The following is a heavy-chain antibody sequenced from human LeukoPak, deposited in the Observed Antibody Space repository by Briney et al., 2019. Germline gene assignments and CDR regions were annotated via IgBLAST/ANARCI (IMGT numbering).Heavy chain of an antibody. J-gene: IGHJ4*02. CDR1: GDSVSSNSAA. D-gene: IGHD2-15*01. V-gene: IGHV6-1*01. CDR3: ARDREYCSGGSCYAFDY. CDR2: TYYRSKWYN. Sequence: SQTLSLTCAISGDSVSSNSAAWNWIRQSPSRGLEWLGRTYYRSKWYNDYAVSVKSRITINPDTSKNQFSLQLNSVTPEDTAVYYCARDREYCSGGSCYAFDYWGQGTLVTGSS.